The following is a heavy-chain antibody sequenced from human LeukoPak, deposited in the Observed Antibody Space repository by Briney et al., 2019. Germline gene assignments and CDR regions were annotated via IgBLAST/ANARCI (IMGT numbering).Heavy chain of an antibody. J-gene: IGHJ4*02. Sequence: SETLSLTCTVSGGSISSSSYYWGWIRQPPGKGLEWIGSIYYSGTTYYNPSLKSRVTISVDTSKNQFSLKLNSVTAADTAVYYCARRYYGSGIRGLAFDYWGQGTLFTVSS. CDR1: GGSISSSSYY. CDR3: ARRYYGSGIRGLAFDY. D-gene: IGHD3-10*01. CDR2: IYYSGTT. V-gene: IGHV4-39*01.